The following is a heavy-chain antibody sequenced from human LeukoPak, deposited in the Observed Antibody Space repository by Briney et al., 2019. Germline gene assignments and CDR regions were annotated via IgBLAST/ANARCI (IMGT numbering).Heavy chain of an antibody. D-gene: IGHD5-18*01. CDR3: ASTSNSALGLPYFDH. CDR2: ISYDGSNK. J-gene: IGHJ4*02. CDR1: GFTFSSYA. Sequence: GWSLRLSCAASGFTFSSYAMHWVRQAPGKGLEWVAVISYDGSNKYYADSVKGRFTISRDNSKNTLYLQMNSLRAEDTAVYYCASTSNSALGLPYFDHWGQGSLVTVSS. V-gene: IGHV3-30-3*01.